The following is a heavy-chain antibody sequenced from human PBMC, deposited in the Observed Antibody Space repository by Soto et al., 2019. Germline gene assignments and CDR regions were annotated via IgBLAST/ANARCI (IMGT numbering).Heavy chain of an antibody. V-gene: IGHV3-74*01. CDR1: GFAFSVYP. J-gene: IGHJ4*02. CDR3: ARDWPPSH. Sequence: EVHLVESGGGLVQPGGSLRLSCAASGFAFSVYPMHWVRQAPGKGLVWVSRINNDGSSTDYADSVRGRHTIPRDNAKNTLFLQMNSLRAEDTAVYYCARDWPPSHWGQGTPVTVSS. CDR2: INNDGSST.